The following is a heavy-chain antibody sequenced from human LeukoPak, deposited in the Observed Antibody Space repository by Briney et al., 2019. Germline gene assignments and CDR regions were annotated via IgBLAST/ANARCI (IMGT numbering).Heavy chain of an antibody. J-gene: IGHJ6*02. CDR2: ISPTSGTT. Sequence: GGSLRLSCTASGFTFSNFAMSWVRQAPGKGLDWVSAISPTSGTTFYADSVKGRFTVSRDNSKNTVYLQMNSLRAEDTAVYYCARERVTMVRGVIVPYYYYGMDVWGQGTTVTVSS. CDR1: GFTFSNFA. V-gene: IGHV3-23*01. CDR3: ARERVTMVRGVIVPYYYYGMDV. D-gene: IGHD3-10*01.